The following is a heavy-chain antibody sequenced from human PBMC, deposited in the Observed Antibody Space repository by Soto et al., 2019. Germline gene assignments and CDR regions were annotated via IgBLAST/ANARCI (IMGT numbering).Heavy chain of an antibody. CDR1: GDSFSSYS. D-gene: IGHD1-26*01. CDR3: ARDQESVPGKANYYFDN. V-gene: IGHV1-69*01. CDR2: IIPVLDTP. J-gene: IGHJ4*02. Sequence: QAQLVQSGAEVKKPGSSVKVSCKASGDSFSSYSISWVRQAPGQGLEWMGGIIPVLDTPRYSHKFQGRVTINADESTTTAYMELTSLRSDDTAVYFCARDQESVPGKANYYFDNWGQGTLVTVSS.